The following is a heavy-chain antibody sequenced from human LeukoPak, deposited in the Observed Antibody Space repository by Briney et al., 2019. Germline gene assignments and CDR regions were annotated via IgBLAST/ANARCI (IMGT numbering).Heavy chain of an antibody. CDR3: AREQYCSSTSCSRSGY. D-gene: IGHD2-2*01. Sequence: GGSLRLSCAASGFTFSSYWMSWVRQAPGKGLEWVANIKQDGSEKYYVDSVKGRFTISRDNAKNSLYLQMNSLRAEDTAVYYCAREQYCSSTSCSRSGYWGQGTLVTVSS. CDR2: IKQDGSEK. J-gene: IGHJ4*02. CDR1: GFTFSSYW. V-gene: IGHV3-7*01.